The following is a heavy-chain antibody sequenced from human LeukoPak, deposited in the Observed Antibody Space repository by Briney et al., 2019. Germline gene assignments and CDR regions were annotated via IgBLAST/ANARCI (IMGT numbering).Heavy chain of an antibody. V-gene: IGHV4-39*01. CDR2: IYYSGST. CDR1: GGSISSSSYY. D-gene: IGHD3-3*01. CDR3: ARLFRSSFDY. Sequence: SETLSLTCTVSGGSISSSSYYWGWIRQPPGKGLEWIGSIYYSGSTYYNPSLKSRVTISVDTSKNQFSLKLSSVTAADTAVYYCARLFRSSFDYWGQGTLVTVSS. J-gene: IGHJ4*02.